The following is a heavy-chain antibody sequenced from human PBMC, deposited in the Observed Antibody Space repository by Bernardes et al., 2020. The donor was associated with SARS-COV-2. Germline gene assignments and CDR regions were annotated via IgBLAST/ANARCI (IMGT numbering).Heavy chain of an antibody. V-gene: IGHV1-3*01. D-gene: IGHD2-15*01. CDR3: ARDWSRAVVTHANNVFDI. Sequence: AAVKVSCKASGYTFTSCSMHWVRQAPGQRLEWMGWINAGNGNTTYSQKFQGRVTITSDTSASTAYMELSSLRSEDTAVYYCARDWSRAVVTHANNVFDIWGQGTVVTGSS. J-gene: IGHJ3*02. CDR2: INAGNGNT. CDR1: GYTFTSCS.